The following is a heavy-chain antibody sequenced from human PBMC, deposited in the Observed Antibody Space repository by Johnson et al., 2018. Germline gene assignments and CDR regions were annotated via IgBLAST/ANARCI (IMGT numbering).Heavy chain of an antibody. D-gene: IGHD3-10*01. Sequence: QVQLVESGGGVVQPGRSLRLSCAASGFTFSNYAIHWVRQAPGKGLEWVALTSYDGSNKHYTDSVKGRFTISRDNSKNTLYLKMNSLRAEDTAVYYCARVVSRVKRKAKYDAFDIWGQGTMVTVSS. CDR1: GFTFSNYA. V-gene: IGHV3-30*04. CDR3: ARVVSRVKRKAKYDAFDI. J-gene: IGHJ3*02. CDR2: TSYDGSNK.